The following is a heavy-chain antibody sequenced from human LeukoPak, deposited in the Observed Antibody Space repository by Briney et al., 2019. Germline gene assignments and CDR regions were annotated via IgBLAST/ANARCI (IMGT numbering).Heavy chain of an antibody. CDR2: IRSKANSYAT. D-gene: IGHD3-22*01. CDR3: AKQPNTHYYDSSQVY. CDR1: GFTFSGSA. V-gene: IGHV3-73*01. J-gene: IGHJ4*02. Sequence: GGSLRLSCAASGFTFSGSAMHWVRQASGKGLEWVGRIRSKANSYATAYAASVKGRFTISRDDSKNTAYLQMNSLRAEDTAVYFCAKQPNTHYYDSSQVYRGQGTLVTVSS.